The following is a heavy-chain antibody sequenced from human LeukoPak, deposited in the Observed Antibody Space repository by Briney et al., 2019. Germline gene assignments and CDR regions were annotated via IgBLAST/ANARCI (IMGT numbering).Heavy chain of an antibody. V-gene: IGHV4-4*07. J-gene: IGHJ4*02. Sequence: KASETLSLTCTVSGGSISSGYWMWLRQPAGKGLEWIGRIYTSGGTRNNPSLRGRVTMSAVTSKNQFSLKLSSVTAADTAVYYCARGIRVTASLLSVGFYFDDWGQGTLVTVSS. CDR1: GGSISSGY. CDR2: IYTSGGT. D-gene: IGHD2-21*02. CDR3: ARGIRVTASLLSVGFYFDD.